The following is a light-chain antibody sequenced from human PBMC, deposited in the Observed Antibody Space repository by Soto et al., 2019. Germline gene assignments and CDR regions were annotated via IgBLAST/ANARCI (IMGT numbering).Light chain of an antibody. V-gene: IGKV3-15*01. J-gene: IGKJ4*01. CDR1: QTVAGN. Sequence: TQSPSRQSVSLCYGSTLYDGTSQTVAGNLAWYQQKPAQPPRLLSYGVSTRATGVPARFSGSGSATFFSLTTSCLQRVDFALYCCPHLNNWDAPSFGGGTKVDIK. CDR3: PHLNNWDAPS. CDR2: GVS.